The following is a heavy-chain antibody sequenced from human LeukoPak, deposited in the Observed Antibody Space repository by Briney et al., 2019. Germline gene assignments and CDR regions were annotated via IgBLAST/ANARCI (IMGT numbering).Heavy chain of an antibody. V-gene: IGHV3-74*01. CDR3: ARSGGYGDYGFDY. D-gene: IGHD4-17*01. Sequence: GGSLRLSCAASGFTVSRHWMHWVRQAPGKGLVWISRINSDGRVTDYADFVKGRFTISRDNAKSTVYLQINSLRDEDTAVYYCARSGGYGDYGFDYWGQGTLVTVSS. CDR2: INSDGRVT. CDR1: GFTVSRHW. J-gene: IGHJ4*02.